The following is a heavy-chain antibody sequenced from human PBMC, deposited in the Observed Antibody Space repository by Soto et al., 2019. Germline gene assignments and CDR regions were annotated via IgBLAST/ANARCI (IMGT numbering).Heavy chain of an antibody. CDR1: GFTFSSYG. CDR2: SSATGAGT. CDR3: AKDRRAGGNYGFDSDF. Sequence: EVQLLDSGGGLVQPGGALRLSCAASGFTFSSYGMTWVRQAPGKGLEWVSFSSATGAGTYYADSVKGRFTISRDNSKNTLYLQMTSLRADDTAVYYCAKDRRAGGNYGFDSDFWGQGALVIVSS. J-gene: IGHJ4*02. D-gene: IGHD1-7*01. V-gene: IGHV3-23*01.